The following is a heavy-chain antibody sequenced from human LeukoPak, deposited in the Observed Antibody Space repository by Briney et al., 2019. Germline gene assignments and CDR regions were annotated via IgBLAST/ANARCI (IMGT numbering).Heavy chain of an antibody. CDR2: ISNNGGYT. CDR1: GFTFSTYG. V-gene: IGHV3-23*01. D-gene: IGHD3-10*01. J-gene: IGHJ4*02. Sequence: GGTLRLSCAASGFTFSTYGMSWVRQAPGKGLEWVSAISNNGGYTYYAASVKGRFTISRDDSKNSLRLQMNSLKTEDTAIYYCVASIISPSNYWGLGTLVTVSS. CDR3: VASIISPSNY.